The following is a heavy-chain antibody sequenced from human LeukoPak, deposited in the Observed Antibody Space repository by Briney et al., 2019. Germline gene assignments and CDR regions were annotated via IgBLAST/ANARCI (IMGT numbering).Heavy chain of an antibody. CDR3: ARGPRPCSGGSCHPRFDH. V-gene: IGHV1-69*05. D-gene: IGHD2-15*01. CDR2: IIPIFGTA. Sequence: ASVKVSCKASGGTFSSYAISWVRQAPGQGLEWMGGIIPIFGTANYAQKFQGRVTITTDESTSTAYMELSSLRSEDTAVYYCARGPRPCSGGSCHPRFDHWGQGTLVTVSS. CDR1: GGTFSSYA. J-gene: IGHJ4*02.